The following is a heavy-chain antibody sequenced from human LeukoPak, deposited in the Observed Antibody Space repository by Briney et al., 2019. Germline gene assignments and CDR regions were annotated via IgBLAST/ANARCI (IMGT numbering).Heavy chain of an antibody. CDR1: GYTFTSYD. V-gene: IGHV1-8*01. CDR2: MNPNSGNT. J-gene: IGHJ4*02. Sequence: GASVKVSCKASGYTFTSYDINWVRQATGQGLEWMGWMNPNSGNTGYAQKFQGRVTMTRNTSISTAYMDLSSLTSDDTAMYYCARDRIGCSSSTCVIDYWGQGTLVTVSS. CDR3: ARDRIGCSSSTCVIDY. D-gene: IGHD2-2*01.